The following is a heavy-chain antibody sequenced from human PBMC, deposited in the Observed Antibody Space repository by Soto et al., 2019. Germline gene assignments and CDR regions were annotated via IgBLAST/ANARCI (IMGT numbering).Heavy chain of an antibody. Sequence: EVQLLDSGGGWVQPGGSLSLSCVASGFFFSDYAMSWVRQAPGKGLEWFPAFSAGGSDTYSADSVKGGFPVSRVNSKNTLYLQMNTLRAEDTAIYYCASVPIWCGSSSCYTEGFDSWGQGTLVTVSS. CDR1: GFFFSDYA. D-gene: IGHD2-2*01. V-gene: IGHV3-23*01. CDR2: FSAGGSDT. J-gene: IGHJ4*02. CDR3: ASVPIWCGSSSCYTEGFDS.